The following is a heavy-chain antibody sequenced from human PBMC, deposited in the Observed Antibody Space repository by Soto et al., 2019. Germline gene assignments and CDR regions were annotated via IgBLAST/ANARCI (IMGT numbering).Heavy chain of an antibody. V-gene: IGHV3-21*01. J-gene: IGHJ4*02. CDR2: ISSSSSYI. CDR1: GFTFSSYS. CDR3: ARGGVYAIPGTSGY. D-gene: IGHD2-8*01. Sequence: EVQLVESGGGLVKPGGSLRLSCAASGFTFSSYSMNWVRQAPGKGLEWVSSISSSSSYIYYADSVKGRFTISRDNAKNSLYLQMNSLRAEDTAVYYCARGGVYAIPGTSGYWGQGTLVTVSS.